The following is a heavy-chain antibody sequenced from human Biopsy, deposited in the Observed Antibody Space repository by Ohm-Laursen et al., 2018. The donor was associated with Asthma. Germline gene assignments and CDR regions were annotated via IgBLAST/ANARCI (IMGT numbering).Heavy chain of an antibody. Sequence: SQTLSLTWTVSRGYIRSYDHHWAWIRQPPGKGLEWIESGFYSGTTHYSPSLARRVSISVDTSMNQFSMTLRSVTAADTAVYFCARVASYGDIYFAIDVWGPGTTVSV. V-gene: IGHV4-30-4*01. CDR1: RGYIRSYDHH. D-gene: IGHD4-17*01. CDR2: GFYSGTT. J-gene: IGHJ6*02. CDR3: ARVASYGDIYFAIDV.